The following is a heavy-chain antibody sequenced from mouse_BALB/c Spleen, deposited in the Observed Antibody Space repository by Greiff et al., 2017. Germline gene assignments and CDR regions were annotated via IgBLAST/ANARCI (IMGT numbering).Heavy chain of an antibody. Sequence: EVQLQQSGTVLARPGASVKMSCKASGYTFTSYWMHWVKQRPGQGLEWIGAIYPGNSDTSYNQKFKGKAKLTAVTSTSTAYMELSSLTNEDSAVYYCTREGFITTATDYYAMDYWGQGTSVTVSS. CDR2: IYPGNSDT. V-gene: IGHV1-5*01. CDR1: GYTFTSYW. D-gene: IGHD1-2*01. CDR3: TREGFITTATDYYAMDY. J-gene: IGHJ4*01.